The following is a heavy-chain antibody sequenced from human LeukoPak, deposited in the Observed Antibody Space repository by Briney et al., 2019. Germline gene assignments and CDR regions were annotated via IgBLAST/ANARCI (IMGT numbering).Heavy chain of an antibody. CDR2: IYRGGNA. Sequence: GGSLRLSCAASGFTVSSSHMNWVRQAPGMGLEWVSVIYRGGNAFYADSMKGRFTISRDNAKNTLFLQMNSLGVEDTAVYYCATGGAAAVLTVGFFQHWGQGTLVTVSS. J-gene: IGHJ1*01. D-gene: IGHD2-2*01. CDR1: GFTVSSSH. CDR3: ATGGAAAVLTVGFFQH. V-gene: IGHV3-66*01.